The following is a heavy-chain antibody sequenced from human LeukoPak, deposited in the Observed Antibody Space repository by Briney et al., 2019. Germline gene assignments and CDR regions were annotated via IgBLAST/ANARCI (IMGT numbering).Heavy chain of an antibody. V-gene: IGHV4-34*01. CDR3: ARGAYSSSWRNYYYYMDV. Sequence: SETQSLTCAVYGGSFSGYYWSWIRQPPGKGLEWIGEINHSGSTNYNPSLKSRVTISVDTSKNQFSLKLSSVTAADTAVYYCARGAYSSSWRNYYYYMDVWGKGTTVTVSS. CDR2: INHSGST. D-gene: IGHD6-13*01. CDR1: GGSFSGYY. J-gene: IGHJ6*03.